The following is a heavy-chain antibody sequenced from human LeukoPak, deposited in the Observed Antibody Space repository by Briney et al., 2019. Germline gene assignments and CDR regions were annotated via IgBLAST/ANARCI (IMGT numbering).Heavy chain of an antibody. CDR2: INHSGST. D-gene: IGHD2-8*02. CDR1: GGSFSGYY. CDR3: ARARAGYCTGGVCHSSTSYYYYYMDV. V-gene: IGHV4-34*01. Sequence: SETLSLTCAVYGGSFSGYYWSWIRQPPGKGLEWIGEINHSGSTNYNPSLKSRVTISVDTSKNQFSLKLSSVTAADTAVYYCARARAGYCTGGVCHSSTSYYYYYMDVWGKGTTVTVSS. J-gene: IGHJ6*03.